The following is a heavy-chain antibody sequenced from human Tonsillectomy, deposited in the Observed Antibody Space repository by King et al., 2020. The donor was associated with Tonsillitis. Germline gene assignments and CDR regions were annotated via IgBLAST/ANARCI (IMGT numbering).Heavy chain of an antibody. CDR3: THNAYSPPTHHYCHS. CDR1: GFIFTDAW. Sequence: EVQLVESGGGLVEPGGSLRLSCATSGFIFTDAWMTWVRQAPGKGLEWVGRIKSRNSGGTSDYAASVKGRISISRDDSKNTMFLQMNSLKTEDTAVYFCTHNAYSPPTHHYCHSWGQGALVTVSS. V-gene: IGHV3-15*01. CDR2: IKSRNSGGTS. D-gene: IGHD2-15*01. J-gene: IGHJ4*02.